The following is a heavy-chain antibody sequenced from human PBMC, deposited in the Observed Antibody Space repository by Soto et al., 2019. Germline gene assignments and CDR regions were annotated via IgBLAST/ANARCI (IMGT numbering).Heavy chain of an antibody. CDR3: ARHHGATTSENWCDP. CDR2: ISTYSGDT. Sequence: QVNLVQSGVEVKTPGASVKVSCQASGYTFFTYDISWVRQAPGQGLEWMGWISTYSGDTKYAQKFQGRVTMTTDTSTTTAYLELRSLRSDDTAVYYCARHHGATTSENWCDPWGQGTLVTVSS. CDR1: GYTFFTYD. J-gene: IGHJ5*02. D-gene: IGHD5-12*01. V-gene: IGHV1-18*01.